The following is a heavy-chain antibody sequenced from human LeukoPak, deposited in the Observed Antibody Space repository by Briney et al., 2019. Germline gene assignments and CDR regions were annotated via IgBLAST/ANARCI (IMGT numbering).Heavy chain of an antibody. CDR1: GFTVISHY. D-gene: IGHD5-24*01. J-gene: IGHJ4*02. V-gene: IGHV3-66*01. Sequence: AGGSLRLSCAASGFTVISHYMSWVRQAPGKGLEWVSVIYRGDGTHYADSVKGRFTISRDNSKNTVYLQMNSLSVEDTAVYYCARDIGGTVEVATMNYWGQGTLVTLST. CDR3: ARDIGGTVEVATMNY. CDR2: IYRGDGT.